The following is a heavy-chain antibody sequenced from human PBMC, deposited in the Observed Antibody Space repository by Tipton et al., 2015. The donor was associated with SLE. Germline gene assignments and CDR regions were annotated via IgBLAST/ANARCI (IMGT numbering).Heavy chain of an antibody. Sequence: GSLRLSCTTSGFTFSSYWMHWVRQAPGKGLMWVSRINTDGTATGYADSVRGRFTISRDNPKNTLYLQMNSLGAEDTAIYYCAKDFYSSAGSWGQGTLVTVSS. D-gene: IGHD3-22*01. V-gene: IGHV3-74*01. J-gene: IGHJ4*02. CDR3: AKDFYSSAGS. CDR1: GFTFSSYW. CDR2: INTDGTAT.